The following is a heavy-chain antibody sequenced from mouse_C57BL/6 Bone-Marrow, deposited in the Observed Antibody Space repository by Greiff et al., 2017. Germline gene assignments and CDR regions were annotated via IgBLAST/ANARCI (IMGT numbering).Heavy chain of an antibody. D-gene: IGHD1-1*01. CDR3: TTGLMGSSTRYFDV. Sequence: EVQLQQSGAELVRPGASVKLSCTASGFNIKDDYMHWVKPRTEQGLEWIGWIDPENGDTEYASKFQGKATIAADTSSNTAYLQLSSLTSGDTAGYYCTTGLMGSSTRYFDVWGTGTTVTGSS. J-gene: IGHJ1*03. CDR2: IDPENGDT. CDR1: GFNIKDDY. V-gene: IGHV14-4*01.